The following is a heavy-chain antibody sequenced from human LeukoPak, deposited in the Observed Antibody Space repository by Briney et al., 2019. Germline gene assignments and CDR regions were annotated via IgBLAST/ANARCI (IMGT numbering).Heavy chain of an antibody. Sequence: SVKVSRKASGGTFSSYAISWVRQAPGQGLEWMGGIIPIFGTANYAQKFQGRVTITTDESTSTAYMELSSLRSEDTAVYYCAKNDYGDYLFDYWGQGTLVTVSS. V-gene: IGHV1-69*05. J-gene: IGHJ4*02. D-gene: IGHD4-17*01. CDR2: IIPIFGTA. CDR1: GGTFSSYA. CDR3: AKNDYGDYLFDY.